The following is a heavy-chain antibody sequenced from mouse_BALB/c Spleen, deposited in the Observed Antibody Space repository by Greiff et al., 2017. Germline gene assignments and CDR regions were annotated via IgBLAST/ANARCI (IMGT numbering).Heavy chain of an antibody. CDR2: ISSGSSTI. V-gene: IGHV5-17*02. CDR1: GFTFSSFG. Sequence: EVKLVESGGGLVQPGGSRKLSCAASGFTFSSFGMHWVRQAPEKGLEWVAYISSGSSTIYYADTVKGRFTISRDNPKNTLFLQMTSLRSEDTAMYYCARPGPLRQLGLHYYAMDYWGQGTSVTVSS. CDR3: ARPGPLRQLGLHYYAMDY. J-gene: IGHJ4*01. D-gene: IGHD3-2*01.